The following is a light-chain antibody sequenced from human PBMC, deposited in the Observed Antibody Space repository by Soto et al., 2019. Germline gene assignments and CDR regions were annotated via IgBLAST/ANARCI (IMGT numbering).Light chain of an antibody. V-gene: IGKV1-39*01. CDR3: QQSYGTPLT. CDR2: AAS. Sequence: DMEMTQPASSLSASVGDRVTITCRASQSISNYLNWYQHKPGKVPKLLIYAASSLQSGVPTRFSGSGSGTDFTLTINSLQPEDFATYYCQQSYGTPLTFGGGTKIEIK. CDR1: QSISNY. J-gene: IGKJ4*01.